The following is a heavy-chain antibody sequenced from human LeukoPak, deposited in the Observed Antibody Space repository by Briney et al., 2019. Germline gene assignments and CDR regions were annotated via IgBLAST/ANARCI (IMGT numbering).Heavy chain of an antibody. CDR3: ARGDSSGYPYYYYYGMDV. V-gene: IGHV4-30-2*01. Sequence: SETLSLTCAVSGGSISSGGYSWGWIRQPPGKGLEWIGYIYHSGSTYYNPSLKSRATISVDRSKNQFSLKLSSVTAADTAVYYCARGDSSGYPYYYYYGMDVWGQGTTVTVSS. D-gene: IGHD3-22*01. J-gene: IGHJ6*02. CDR1: GGSISSGGYS. CDR2: IYHSGST.